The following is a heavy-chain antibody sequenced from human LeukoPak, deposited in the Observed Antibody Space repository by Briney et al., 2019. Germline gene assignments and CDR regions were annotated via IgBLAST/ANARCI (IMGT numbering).Heavy chain of an antibody. D-gene: IGHD1-1*01. CDR3: AKLANWKFRYMDV. CDR1: GFTFSSYA. J-gene: IGHJ6*03. CDR2: ISGSGGST. V-gene: IGHV3-23*01. Sequence: GGSLRLSCAASGFTFSSYAMSWVRQAPGKGLDCVSAISGSGGSTYYADSVKGRFTISRENSKNTLYLQMNSLRAEDTAVYYCAKLANWKFRYMDVWGKGNTVTVSS.